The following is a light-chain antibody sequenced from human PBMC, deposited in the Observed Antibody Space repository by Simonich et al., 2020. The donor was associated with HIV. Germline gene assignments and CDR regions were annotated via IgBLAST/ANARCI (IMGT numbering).Light chain of an antibody. Sequence: NFMLTQPHSVSESPGKTVTISCTRSSGSIASNYVQWYQQRPGSAPTTMIYEDNQRPSGVPDRFSGSIDSSSNSASLTISGLKTEDEADYYCQSYDRTNWVFGGGTKLTVL. V-gene: IGLV6-57*03. CDR1: SGSIASNY. CDR2: EDN. J-gene: IGLJ3*02. CDR3: QSYDRTNWV.